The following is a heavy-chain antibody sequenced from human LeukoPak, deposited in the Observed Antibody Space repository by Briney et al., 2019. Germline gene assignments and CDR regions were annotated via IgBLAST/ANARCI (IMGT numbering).Heavy chain of an antibody. D-gene: IGHD3-3*01. CDR2: INSDGSST. J-gene: IGHJ3*02. Sequence: GGSLGLSCAASGFTFSSYWMHWVRQAPGKGLVWVSRINSDGSSTTYADSVKGRFTISRDNAKNTLYLQMNSLRAEDTVVYYCARVGVSNAFDIWGQGTMVTVSS. CDR3: ARVGVSNAFDI. V-gene: IGHV3-74*01. CDR1: GFTFSSYW.